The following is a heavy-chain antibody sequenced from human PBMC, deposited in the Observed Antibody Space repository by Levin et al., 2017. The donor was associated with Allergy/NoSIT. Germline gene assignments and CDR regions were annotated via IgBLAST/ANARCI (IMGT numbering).Heavy chain of an antibody. V-gene: IGHV2-70*01. CDR2: IDWDDDK. Sequence: SGPTLVKPTQTLTLTCTFSGFSLSTSGMCVSWIRQPPGKALEWLALIDWDDDKYYSTSLKTRLTISKDTSKNQVVLTMTNMDPVDTATYYCARIYSGSYYGNHYYYYGMDVWGQGTTVTVSS. CDR1: GFSLSTSGMC. J-gene: IGHJ6*02. D-gene: IGHD1-26*01. CDR3: ARIYSGSYYGNHYYYYGMDV.